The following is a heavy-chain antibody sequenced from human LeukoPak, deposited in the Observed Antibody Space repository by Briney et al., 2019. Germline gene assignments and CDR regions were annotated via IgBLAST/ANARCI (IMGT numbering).Heavy chain of an antibody. CDR1: GGSISSGSYY. D-gene: IGHD3/OR15-3a*01. Sequence: ESSETLSLTCTVSGGSISSGSYYWNWIRQPAGKGLEWIGRIYSSGSTNYNPSLKSRVTISVDTSKNQFSLKLTSVTAADTAVYYCARQTGSGLFILPGGQGTLVTVSS. V-gene: IGHV4-61*02. J-gene: IGHJ4*02. CDR2: IYSSGST. CDR3: ARQTGSGLFILP.